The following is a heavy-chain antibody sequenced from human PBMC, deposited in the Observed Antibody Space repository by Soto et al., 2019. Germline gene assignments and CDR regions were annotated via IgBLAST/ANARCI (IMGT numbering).Heavy chain of an antibody. J-gene: IGHJ4*02. V-gene: IGHV1-69*13. Sequence: SVKVSCKASGGTFSGYAISWVRQAPGQGLEWMGGIIPIFGTANYAQKFQGRVTITADESTSTAYMELSSLRSEDTAVYYCARETHYYDSSGYPDYWGQGTLVTVSS. CDR2: IIPIFGTA. D-gene: IGHD3-22*01. CDR1: GGTFSGYA. CDR3: ARETHYYDSSGYPDY.